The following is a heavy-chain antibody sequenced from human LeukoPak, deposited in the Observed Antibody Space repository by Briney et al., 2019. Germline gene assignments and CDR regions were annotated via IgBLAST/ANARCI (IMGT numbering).Heavy chain of an antibody. V-gene: IGHV3-43*02. J-gene: IGHJ4*02. CDR3: AKDKGDGEYVDY. D-gene: IGHD5-24*01. CDR2: ISGDGGST. CDR1: GFSFDDYA. Sequence: AGGSLRLSCAASGFSFDDYAMLWVRQGPGERLEWVYLISGDGGSTYYGDSVKGRFTISRDNSKNSLYLEMNSLKIEDTGLYYCAKDKGDGEYVDYWGQGILVTVSS.